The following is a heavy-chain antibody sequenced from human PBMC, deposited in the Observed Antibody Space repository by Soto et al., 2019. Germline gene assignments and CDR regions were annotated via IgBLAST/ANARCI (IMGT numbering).Heavy chain of an antibody. D-gene: IGHD3-10*01. CDR1: GFTVSNNY. CDR2: IYSGGYT. CDR3: APRPGGGGY. Sequence: EVQLVESGGGLIQPGGSLRLSCAVSGFTVSNNYMSWVRQAPGKGLEGVSVIYSGGYTAYGDSVKGRFTISRDNSKNTQFLKINSLGPDDPAFFFWAPRPGGGGYWGQGTLVTVSS. V-gene: IGHV3-53*01. J-gene: IGHJ4*02.